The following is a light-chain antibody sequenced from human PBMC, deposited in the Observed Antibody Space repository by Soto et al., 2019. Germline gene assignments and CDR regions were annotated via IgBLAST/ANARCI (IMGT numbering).Light chain of an antibody. CDR3: HHRGNGIT. Sequence: EIVLTQSPGTLSLSPGERATLSCRAIQSVSSSLAWYQQKPGQAPRLLVYDAASRATGIPARFSGSGSGTDFTLTISSLEPEDFAVYYCHHRGNGITFGQGTRLEIK. CDR1: QSVSSS. CDR2: DAA. J-gene: IGKJ5*01. V-gene: IGKV3-11*01.